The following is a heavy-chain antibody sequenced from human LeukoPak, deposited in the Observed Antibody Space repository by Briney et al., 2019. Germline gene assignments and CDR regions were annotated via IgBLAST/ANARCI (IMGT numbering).Heavy chain of an antibody. CDR2: ISAYNGNT. CDR1: GYTFTSYG. CDR3: AREVVGPSSGYNWFDP. V-gene: IGHV1-18*01. D-gene: IGHD3-22*01. Sequence: ASVKVSCKASGYTFTSYGISWVRQAPGQGLEWMGWISAYNGNTNYEQKLQGRVTMTTDTSTSTDYMELRSLRSDDTAVYYCAREVVGPSSGYNWFDPWGQGTLVTVSS. J-gene: IGHJ5*02.